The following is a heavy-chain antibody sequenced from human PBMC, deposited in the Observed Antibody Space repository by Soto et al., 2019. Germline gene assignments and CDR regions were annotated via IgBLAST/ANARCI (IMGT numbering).Heavy chain of an antibody. CDR3: ARHDRNHVRSGYYYSAFDP. D-gene: IGHD3-22*01. J-gene: IGHJ5*02. Sequence: ASVKVSCKASGGTFSSYAISWVRQAPGQGLEWMGGIIPIFGTANYAQKFQGRVTITADESTSTAYMELSSLRSEDTAVYYCARHDRNHVRSGYYYSAFDPSCQGALVTVSS. CDR2: IIPIFGTA. V-gene: IGHV1-69*13. CDR1: GGTFSSYA.